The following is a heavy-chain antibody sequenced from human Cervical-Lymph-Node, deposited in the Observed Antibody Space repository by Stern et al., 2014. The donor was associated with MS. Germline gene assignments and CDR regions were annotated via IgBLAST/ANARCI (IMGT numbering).Heavy chain of an antibody. Sequence: EVQLVESGAEVKKPGESLKISCKGSGYSFTANWIAWVRQMPGKGLEWMVIIYPGDSDTRYSPSFQGQVTISADKSVSTAYLQWSSLKAADTAMYYCARDYGAYAFDYWGQGTLVTVSS. V-gene: IGHV5-51*01. CDR3: ARDYGAYAFDY. J-gene: IGHJ4*02. D-gene: IGHD4-17*01. CDR1: GYSFTANW. CDR2: IYPGDSDT.